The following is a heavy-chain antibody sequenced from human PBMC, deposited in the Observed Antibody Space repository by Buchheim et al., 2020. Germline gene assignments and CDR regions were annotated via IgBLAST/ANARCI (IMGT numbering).Heavy chain of an antibody. CDR1: GGSISSYY. V-gene: IGHV4-59*01. D-gene: IGHD1-26*01. CDR2: IYYSGST. J-gene: IGHJ5*02. CDR3: ATDLGGWFDP. Sequence: QVQLQESGPGLVKPSETLSLICTVSGGSISSYYWSWIRQPPGKGLEWIGYIYYSGSTNYNPSLKSRVTISVDTSKNQFPLTLSAVTAADTAVYYCATDLGGWFDPWGQGTL.